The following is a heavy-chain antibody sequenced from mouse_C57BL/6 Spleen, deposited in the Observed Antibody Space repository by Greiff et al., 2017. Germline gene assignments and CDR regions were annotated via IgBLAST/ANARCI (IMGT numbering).Heavy chain of an antibody. V-gene: IGHV3-6*01. CDR2: ISYDGSN. D-gene: IGHD1-1*01. Sequence: EVQLVESGPGLVKPSQSLSLTCSVTGYSITSGYYWNWIRQFPGNKLEWMGYISYDGSNNYNPSLKNRISITRDTSKNQFFLKLNSVTTEDTATYYCAREGIRYPFDYWGQGTTLTVSS. J-gene: IGHJ2*01. CDR1: GYSITSGYY. CDR3: AREGIRYPFDY.